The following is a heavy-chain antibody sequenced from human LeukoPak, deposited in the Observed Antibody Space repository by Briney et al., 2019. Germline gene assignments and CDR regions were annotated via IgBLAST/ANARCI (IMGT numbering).Heavy chain of an antibody. Sequence: GGSLRLSCTASGFTFGSWIIWVRQAPRKGLEWVASIKQDGSEKYYLDSVKGRFTMSRDSAKNSLYLQMSSLRAEDTAVYYCAKSPHYYDSSGYYDVWGQGTLVTVSS. CDR1: GFTFGSW. J-gene: IGHJ4*02. CDR3: AKSPHYYDSSGYYDV. V-gene: IGHV3-7*01. D-gene: IGHD3-22*01. CDR2: IKQDGSEK.